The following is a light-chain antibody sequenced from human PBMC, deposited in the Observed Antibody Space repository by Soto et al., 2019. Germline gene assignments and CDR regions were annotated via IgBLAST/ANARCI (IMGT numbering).Light chain of an antibody. CDR1: QSVSSN. J-gene: IGKJ1*01. Sequence: EIVMTQSPVTLSVSPGERATLSCRASQSVSSNLAWYQHKPGRAPRLLIYGASTRATGVPARLIGSGSGTEFTLTIISRLSEDFAVYYCQHYTNWHPWTFGQGTKVEIK. CDR2: GAS. CDR3: QHYTNWHPWT. V-gene: IGKV3-15*01.